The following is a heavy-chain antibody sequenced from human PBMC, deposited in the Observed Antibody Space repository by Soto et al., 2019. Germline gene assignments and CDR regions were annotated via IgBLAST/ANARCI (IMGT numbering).Heavy chain of an antibody. V-gene: IGHV4-59*08. CDR2: IYYSGST. D-gene: IGHD4-17*01. CDR3: ARHGFGDYGDYDY. CDR1: GGSISSYY. J-gene: IGHJ4*02. Sequence: SETLSLTCTVSGGSISSYYWSWIRQPPGKGLEWIGYIYYSGSTNYNPSLKSRVTISVDTSKNQFSLKLSSVTAADTAVYYCARHGFGDYGDYDYWGQGTLVTVSS.